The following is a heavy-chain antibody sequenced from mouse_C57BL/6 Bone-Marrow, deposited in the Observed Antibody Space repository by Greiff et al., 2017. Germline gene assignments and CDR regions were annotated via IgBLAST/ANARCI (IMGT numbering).Heavy chain of an antibody. V-gene: IGHV1-55*01. CDR3: ARQGWLRREFDY. CDR2: IYPGSGST. CDR1: GYTFTSYW. D-gene: IGHD2-2*01. J-gene: IGHJ3*01. Sequence: VQLQQPGAELVKPGASVKLSCKASGYTFTSYWITWVKQRPGQGLEWIGEIYPGSGSTNYNDKFKSKATLTVDTASSTAYMQLSSLTSEDSAVYYCARQGWLRREFDYWGRGTLVTVSA.